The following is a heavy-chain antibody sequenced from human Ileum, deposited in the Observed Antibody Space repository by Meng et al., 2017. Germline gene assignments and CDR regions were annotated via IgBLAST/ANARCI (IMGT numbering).Heavy chain of an antibody. CDR1: GGSFSAYY. CDR3: VRSERSVYWYFDL. Sequence: VQLQQWGAGLLRPSETLSLTCGVYGGSFSAYYWTWIRQPPGKGLEWIGEINHSATTYYSPSLMGRVSVSVDTSKNQFSLKLTSVTAADTAVYYCVRSERSVYWYFDLWGRGTLVTVSS. D-gene: IGHD1-26*01. V-gene: IGHV4-34*01. J-gene: IGHJ2*01. CDR2: INHSATT.